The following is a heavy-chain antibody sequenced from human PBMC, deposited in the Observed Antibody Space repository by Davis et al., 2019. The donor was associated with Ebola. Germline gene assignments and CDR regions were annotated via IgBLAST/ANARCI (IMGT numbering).Heavy chain of an antibody. Sequence: GESLKISCVASGFNFSDHGMHWVRQAPGKGLEWVSVIWYDDGKFKYYSDSVKGRFTISRDNSKNTLYLHMDSLGDEDTAVYYCARGPGSRESIYRCDFWGQGTLVTVSS. CDR1: GFNFSDHG. J-gene: IGHJ4*02. CDR3: ARGPGSRESIYRCDF. D-gene: IGHD3-10*01. V-gene: IGHV3-33*01. CDR2: IWYDDGKFK.